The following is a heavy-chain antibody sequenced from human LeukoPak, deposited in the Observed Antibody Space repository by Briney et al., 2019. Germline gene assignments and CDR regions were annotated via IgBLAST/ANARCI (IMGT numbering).Heavy chain of an antibody. J-gene: IGHJ5*02. Sequence: GGSLRLSCAASGFTFSNYWMHWVRQGPGKGLVWVSRISGDGSYTNYADSVKGRFTISRDNAKNTLYLQMNSLRAEDTAVYYCARDLGQYYDTSDNWSDPWGQGTLVTVSS. D-gene: IGHD3-22*01. CDR1: GFTFSNYW. CDR2: ISGDGSYT. V-gene: IGHV3-74*01. CDR3: ARDLGQYYDTSDNWSDP.